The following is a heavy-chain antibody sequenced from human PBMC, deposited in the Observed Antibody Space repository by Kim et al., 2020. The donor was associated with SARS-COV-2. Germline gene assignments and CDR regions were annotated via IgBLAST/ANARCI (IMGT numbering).Heavy chain of an antibody. D-gene: IGHD2-21*02. V-gene: IGHV3-33*01. Sequence: GGSLRLSCAASGFTFSSYGMHWVRQAPGKGLEWVAVIWYDGSNKYYADSVKGRFTISRDNSKNTLYLQMNSLRAEDTAVYYCARGGFDVVVTAPYYYYGMDGWGQRTTVTGSS. J-gene: IGHJ6*02. CDR3: ARGGFDVVVTAPYYYYGMDG. CDR1: GFTFSSYG. CDR2: IWYDGSNK.